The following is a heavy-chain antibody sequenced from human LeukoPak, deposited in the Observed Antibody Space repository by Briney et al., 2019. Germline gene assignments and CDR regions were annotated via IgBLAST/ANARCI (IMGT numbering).Heavy chain of an antibody. V-gene: IGHV3-23*01. J-gene: IGHJ4*02. Sequence: GGSLRLSCAASGFTISNYAMSWVRQAPGKGLEWVSAISGSGSSTYYADSVKGRFTISRDNSKNTLYLQMNSLRAEDTAVYYCAKNTYYDILTGFYLFDYWGQGTLVTVSS. CDR2: ISGSGSST. D-gene: IGHD3-9*01. CDR1: GFTISNYA. CDR3: AKNTYYDILTGFYLFDY.